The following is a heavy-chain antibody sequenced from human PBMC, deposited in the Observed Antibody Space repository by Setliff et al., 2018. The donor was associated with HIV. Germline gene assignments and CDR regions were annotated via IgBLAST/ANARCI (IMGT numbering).Heavy chain of an antibody. V-gene: IGHV1-69*13. Sequence: RASVKVSCKVSGGSFSSFAIGWVRQAPGHGLEWMGGIIPMFGTTNYAQKLQGRVTLSADESTSTAYMQLSSLTSEDTAVYYCARGRWLQSFDYWGQGTLVTVSS. CDR1: GGSFSSFA. D-gene: IGHD5-12*01. CDR3: ARGRWLQSFDY. J-gene: IGHJ4*02. CDR2: IIPMFGTT.